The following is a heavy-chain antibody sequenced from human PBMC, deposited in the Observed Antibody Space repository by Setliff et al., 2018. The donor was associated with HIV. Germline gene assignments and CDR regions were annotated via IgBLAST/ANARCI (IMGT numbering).Heavy chain of an antibody. D-gene: IGHD3-10*01. J-gene: IGHJ6*02. CDR3: ARFGVAYGIDV. CDR1: GFNFSTHT. Sequence: PGGSLRLSCAASGFNFSTHTMNWIRQAPGKGLEWVASISSTGTYIYYADSMKGRFTISRDNAKKSLYLQMNSLRAEDTAVYYCARFGVAYGIDVWGQGTTVTVSS. V-gene: IGHV3-21*04. CDR2: ISSTGTYI.